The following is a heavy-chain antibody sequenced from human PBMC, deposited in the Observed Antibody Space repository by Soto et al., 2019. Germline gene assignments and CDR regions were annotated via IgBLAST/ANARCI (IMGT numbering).Heavy chain of an antibody. V-gene: IGHV1-69*06. CDR3: ARGAAGGRLGLVYYGMDV. D-gene: IGHD3-16*01. Sequence: AVKVSCKASGGTFSSYAISWVRQAPGQGLEWMGGIIPIFGTANYAQKFQGRVTITADKSTSTAYMELSSLRSEDTAVYYCARGAAGGRLGLVYYGMDVWGQGTPVTVSS. CDR2: IIPIFGTA. CDR1: GGTFSSYA. J-gene: IGHJ6*02.